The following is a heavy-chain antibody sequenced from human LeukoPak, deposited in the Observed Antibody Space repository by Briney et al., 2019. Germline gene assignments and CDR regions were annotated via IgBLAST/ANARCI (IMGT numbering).Heavy chain of an antibody. Sequence: GGSLRLSCTASGFTFGDYAMSWVRQAPGKGLEWVGFIRSKAYGGTTEYAASVKGRFTISRDDSKSIAYLQMNSLKTEDTAVYYCTRGDPYNWFDPWGQGTLVTVSS. CDR2: IRSKAYGGTT. J-gene: IGHJ5*02. V-gene: IGHV3-49*04. CDR1: GFTFGDYA. CDR3: TRGDPYNWFDP.